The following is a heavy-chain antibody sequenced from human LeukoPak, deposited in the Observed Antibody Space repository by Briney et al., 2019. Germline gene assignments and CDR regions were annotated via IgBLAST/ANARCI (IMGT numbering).Heavy chain of an antibody. CDR2: INEDGSTT. CDR3: ARDYYGSGSDY. J-gene: IGHJ4*02. D-gene: IGHD3-10*01. V-gene: IGHV3-74*01. CDR1: GFTFSSNW. Sequence: GGSLRLSCAASGFTFSSNWMHWVRQAPGKGLAWVSRINEDGSTTNYADSVKGRSTIFRDNAKNTLYLQMNSLRAEDTAVYYCARDYYGSGSDYWGQGTLVTVSS.